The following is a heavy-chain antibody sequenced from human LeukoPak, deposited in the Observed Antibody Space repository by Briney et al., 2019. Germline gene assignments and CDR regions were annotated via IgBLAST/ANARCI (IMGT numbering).Heavy chain of an antibody. Sequence: AGTLTLTCAASGFNFRNYRRHGVGQAPGKGLEWMADIRYDGSKKYYVDSGEVRFTISRANSKNTLFLEMDSLRADGTALYYFARGFKFKDSSGYDSADFEEWFDTWGPGILVSVS. CDR1: GFNFRNYR. CDR3: ARGFKFKDSSGYDSADFEEWFDT. V-gene: IGHV3-33*08. J-gene: IGHJ5*02. D-gene: IGHD3-22*01. CDR2: IRYDGSKK.